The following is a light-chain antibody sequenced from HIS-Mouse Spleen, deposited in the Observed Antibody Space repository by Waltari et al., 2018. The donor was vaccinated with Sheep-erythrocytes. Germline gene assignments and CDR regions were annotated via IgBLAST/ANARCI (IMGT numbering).Light chain of an antibody. CDR2: RNN. Sequence: QSVLTQPPSASGTPGQRVTISCSGSSSNIGSNYVYWYQQHPGTAPKLLIYRNNQPPSGVPDRFSGSKSGTSAALAISGLRSEDEAYYYCAAWDDSLSDWVFGGGTKLTVL. CDR1: SSNIGSNY. J-gene: IGLJ3*02. CDR3: AAWDDSLSDWV. V-gene: IGLV1-47*01.